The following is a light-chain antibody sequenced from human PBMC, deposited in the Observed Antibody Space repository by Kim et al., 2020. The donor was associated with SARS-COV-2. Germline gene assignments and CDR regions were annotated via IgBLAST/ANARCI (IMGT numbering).Light chain of an antibody. CDR2: DAS. V-gene: IGKV1-33*01. J-gene: IGKJ4*01. CDR3: QRYDDALT. CDR1: QDIDNY. Sequence: DIQMTQSPSSLSASVGDRVTITCQASQDIDNYLNWYQQKPGRAPELLISDASNLETGVPSRFSGSGSGTHFTFTISSLQPEDIAIYYCQRYDDALTFGAGTKGDIK.